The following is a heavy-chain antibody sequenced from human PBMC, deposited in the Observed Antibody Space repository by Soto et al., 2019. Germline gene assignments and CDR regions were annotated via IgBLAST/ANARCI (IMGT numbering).Heavy chain of an antibody. CDR3: AMTDILTGYLEVFGY. D-gene: IGHD3-9*01. J-gene: IGHJ4*02. CDR2: ISSSSSTI. CDR1: GFTFSSYS. V-gene: IGHV3-48*01. Sequence: EVQLVESGGGLVQPGGSLRLSCAASGFTFSSYSMNWVRQAPGKGLEWVSYISSSSSTIYYADSVKGRFTISRDNAKNSLYLQMNSLRAEDTAVYYCAMTDILTGYLEVFGYWGQGTLVTVSS.